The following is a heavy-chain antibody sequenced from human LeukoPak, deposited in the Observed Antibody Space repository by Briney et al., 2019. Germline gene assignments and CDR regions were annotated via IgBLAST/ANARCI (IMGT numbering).Heavy chain of an antibody. Sequence: PGGSLRLSCAASGFTFSSYAMSWVRQAPGKGLEWVSAISGSGGSAYYADSVKGRFTISRDNSKNTLYLQMNSLRAEDTAVYYCAKGPTVTMSSDYWGQGTLVTVSS. D-gene: IGHD4-17*01. CDR3: AKGPTVTMSSDY. V-gene: IGHV3-23*01. CDR2: ISGSGGSA. CDR1: GFTFSSYA. J-gene: IGHJ4*02.